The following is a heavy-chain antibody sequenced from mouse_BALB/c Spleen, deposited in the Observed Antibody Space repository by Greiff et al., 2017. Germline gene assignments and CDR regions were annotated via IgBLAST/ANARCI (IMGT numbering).Heavy chain of an antibody. CDR1: GYAFSSSW. V-gene: IGHV1-82*01. J-gene: IGHJ2*01. Sequence: VQGVESGPELVKPGASVKISCKASGYAFSSSWMNWVKQRPGQGLEWIGRIYPGDGDTNYNGKFKGKATLTADKSSSTAYMQLSSLTSVDSAVYFCARSEITTATLDYWGQGTTLTVSS. D-gene: IGHD1-2*01. CDR2: IYPGDGDT. CDR3: ARSEITTATLDY.